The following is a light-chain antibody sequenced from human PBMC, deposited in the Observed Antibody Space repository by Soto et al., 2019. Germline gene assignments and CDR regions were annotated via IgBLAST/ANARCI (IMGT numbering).Light chain of an antibody. CDR1: SSDVGAYDY. Sequence: SALTQPASVSGSPGQSISISCTGTSSDVGAYDYVSWYQQHPGRAPKLIIYDVSGRPSGISNRFSGSKSGNTASLTISGLPAEDESEYYCSSTSRSNTPVRFGGGTKLTGL. V-gene: IGLV2-14*03. CDR2: DVS. CDR3: SSTSRSNTPVR. J-gene: IGLJ2*01.